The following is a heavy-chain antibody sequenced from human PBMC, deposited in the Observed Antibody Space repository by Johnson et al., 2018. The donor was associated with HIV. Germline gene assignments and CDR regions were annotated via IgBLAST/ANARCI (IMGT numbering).Heavy chain of an antibody. CDR2: IGTAGDT. CDR1: GFTFSSYD. J-gene: IGHJ3*02. Sequence: VQLVESGGGLVQPGGSLRLSCAASGFTFSSYDMHWVRQATGKGLEWVSAIGTAGDTYYADSVKGRFSLSRDNAKNSLYLQMNSLRAEDTAVYYCARGGFWSGYYLLSHAFDIWGQGTMVTVSS. D-gene: IGHD3-3*01. CDR3: ARGGFWSGYYLLSHAFDI. V-gene: IGHV3-13*01.